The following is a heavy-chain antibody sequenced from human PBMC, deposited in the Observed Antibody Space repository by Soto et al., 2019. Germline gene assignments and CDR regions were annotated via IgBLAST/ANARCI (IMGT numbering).Heavy chain of an antibody. CDR3: XXXXXXXCHXNYGMDV. V-gene: IGHV3-21*01. CDR2: ISPSTSHI. CDR1: GFTFSSCT. J-gene: IGHJ6*02. Sequence: EVHLVESGGGLVKPGGSLRLSCAVSGFTFSSCTMNWVRQAPGKGLEWVSSISPSTSHIYYADSVKGRFTISRDNAKNSLXXXXXXXXXXXXXXXXXXXXXXXXCHXNYGMDVWGQGTTVTVSS.